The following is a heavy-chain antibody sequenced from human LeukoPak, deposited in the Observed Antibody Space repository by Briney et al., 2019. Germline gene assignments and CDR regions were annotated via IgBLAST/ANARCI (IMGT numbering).Heavy chain of an antibody. CDR3: ARFSFSTKAVDY. Sequence: EESLTISCKASGYSLTNYWIGWLRQMPGKGLEWMGIIYCGDSDTRYSPSFKGHVTISVDKSISTAYLQWSSLKASDTAMYYCARFSFSTKAVDYWGQGTLVTVSS. CDR1: GYSLTNYW. D-gene: IGHD3-3*02. J-gene: IGHJ4*02. V-gene: IGHV5-51*01. CDR2: IYCGDSDT.